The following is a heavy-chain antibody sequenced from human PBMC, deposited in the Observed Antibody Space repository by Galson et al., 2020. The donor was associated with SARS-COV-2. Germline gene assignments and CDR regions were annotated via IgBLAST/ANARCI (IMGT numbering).Heavy chain of an antibody. J-gene: IGHJ4*02. CDR2: IWYDGSNK. Sequence: SCAASGFTFSSYGMHWVRQAPGKGLEWVAVIWYDGSNKYYADSVKGRFTISRDNSKNTLYLQMNSLRAEDTAVYYCATTIDTTSPFDYWGQGTLVTVSS. CDR3: ATTIDTTSPFDY. CDR1: GFTFSSYG. V-gene: IGHV3-33*01. D-gene: IGHD3-9*01.